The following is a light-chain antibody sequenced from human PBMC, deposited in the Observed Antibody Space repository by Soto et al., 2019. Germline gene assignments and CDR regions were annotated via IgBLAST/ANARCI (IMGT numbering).Light chain of an antibody. CDR3: QQRSV. J-gene: IGKJ3*01. V-gene: IGKV3-11*01. Sequence: EIVLTQSPATLSLSPGERATLSCRASQSVSSYLAWYQQKPGQAPRLLIYDASNRATGIPARFSGSGSGTDFTLTISSREPEDFAVYYCQQRSVFGPGTKVDIK. CDR1: QSVSSY. CDR2: DAS.